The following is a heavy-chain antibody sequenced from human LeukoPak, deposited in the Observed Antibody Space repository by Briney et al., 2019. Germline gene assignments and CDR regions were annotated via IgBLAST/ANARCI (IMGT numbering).Heavy chain of an antibody. V-gene: IGHV3-66*01. J-gene: IGHJ4*02. CDR2: IFIGGST. D-gene: IGHD6-19*01. CDR3: ARELLPVAGTLGGY. Sequence: PGGSLRLSCAASGFIVNNNYMSWVRQSPGKGLEWVSVIFIGGSTYYTDSVKGRFTISRDNARNSLYLQMNSLRAEDTAVYYCARELLPVAGTLGGYWGQGTLVTVSS. CDR1: GFIVNNNY.